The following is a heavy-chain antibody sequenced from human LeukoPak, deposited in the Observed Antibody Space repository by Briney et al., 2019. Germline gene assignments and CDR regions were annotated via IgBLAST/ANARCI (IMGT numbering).Heavy chain of an antibody. Sequence: PSETLSLTCAVYGGSFSGYYWSWIRQPPGKGLEWIGEINHSGSTNYNPSLKSRVTISVDTSKNQFSLKLSSVTAADTAVYYCARGPGYNRIAAASRVGKGPMGGGSYGMDVWGQGTTVTVSS. CDR3: ARGPGYNRIAAASRVGKGPMGGGSYGMDV. J-gene: IGHJ6*02. CDR2: INHSGST. CDR1: GGSFSGYY. D-gene: IGHD6-13*01. V-gene: IGHV4-34*01.